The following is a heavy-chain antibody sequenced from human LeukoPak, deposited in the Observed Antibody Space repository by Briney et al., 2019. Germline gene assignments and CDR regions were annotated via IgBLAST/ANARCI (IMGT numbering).Heavy chain of an antibody. CDR2: IRSSSSYI. Sequence: PGGSLRLSCAASGFTFSSYDMNWVRQAPGKGLEWVSSIRSSSSYIYYADSVKGRFTISRDNAKNSLYLQMNSLRGEDTAVYYCARSLSGGDIPYAFDIWGQGTMVTVSS. J-gene: IGHJ3*02. CDR3: ARSLSGGDIPYAFDI. CDR1: GFTFSSYD. V-gene: IGHV3-21*01. D-gene: IGHD2-21*01.